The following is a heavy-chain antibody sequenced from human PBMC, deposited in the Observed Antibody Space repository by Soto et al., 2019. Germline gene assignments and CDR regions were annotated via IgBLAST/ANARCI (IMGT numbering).Heavy chain of an antibody. J-gene: IGHJ6*02. Sequence: GGSLRLSCAASGFTFTSYAMHWVRQAPGKGLEWVAVISNDGSNYYYADSVRGRFTISRDNTKNTLFLQMSSLRGEDSGVYYCARGTTLAIFDDGMDVWGQGTTVTVSS. D-gene: IGHD3-3*01. CDR1: GFTFTSYA. V-gene: IGHV3-30-3*01. CDR3: ARGTTLAIFDDGMDV. CDR2: ISNDGSNY.